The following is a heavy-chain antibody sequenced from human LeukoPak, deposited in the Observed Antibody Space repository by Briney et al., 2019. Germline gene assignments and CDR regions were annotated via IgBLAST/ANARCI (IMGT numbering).Heavy chain of an antibody. V-gene: IGHV4-34*01. Sequence: SETLSLTCAVYGGSFSGYYWSWIRQPPGKGLEWIGEINHSGSTNYNPSLKSRVTISVDTSKNQFSLKLSSVTAADTAMYYCASGRFGYSSSSDYWGQGTLVTVSS. D-gene: IGHD6-6*01. J-gene: IGHJ4*02. CDR3: ASGRFGYSSSSDY. CDR1: GGSFSGYY. CDR2: INHSGST.